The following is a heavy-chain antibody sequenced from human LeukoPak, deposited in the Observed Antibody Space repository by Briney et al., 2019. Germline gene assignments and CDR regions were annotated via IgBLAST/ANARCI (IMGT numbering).Heavy chain of an antibody. D-gene: IGHD5-18*01. CDR2: IYYSGST. CDR3: ARVRNTAMVPDAFDI. CDR1: GDSISSGDYY. V-gene: IGHV4-30-4*08. J-gene: IGHJ3*02. Sequence: SETLSLTCTVSGDSISSGDYYWSWIRQPPGKGLEWIGYIYYSGSTYYNPSLKSRVTISVDTSKNQFSLKLSSVTAADTAVYYCARVRNTAMVPDAFDIWGQETMVTVSS.